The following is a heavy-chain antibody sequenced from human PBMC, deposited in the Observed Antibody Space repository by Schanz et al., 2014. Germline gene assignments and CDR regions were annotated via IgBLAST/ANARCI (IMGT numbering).Heavy chain of an antibody. V-gene: IGHV3-74*02. D-gene: IGHD5-18*01. J-gene: IGHJ4*02. CDR3: ARGGADSAMAHEY. CDR2: LNFDETYT. Sequence: EVQLVESGGDLVQPGRSLRLSCAASGFTFSRYWMHWVRQAPGKGLEWVSRLNFDETYTSYADSVKGRFTISRDNAKNTVYLQMTSLRVEDTAVYYCARGGADSAMAHEYWGRGTLVTVSS. CDR1: GFTFSRYW.